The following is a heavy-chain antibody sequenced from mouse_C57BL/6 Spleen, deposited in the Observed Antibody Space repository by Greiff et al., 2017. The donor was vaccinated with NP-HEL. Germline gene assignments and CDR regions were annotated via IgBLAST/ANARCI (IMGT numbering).Heavy chain of an antibody. D-gene: IGHD2-4*01. J-gene: IGHJ4*01. CDR1: GFTFSDYY. CDR2: ISNGGGST. V-gene: IGHV5-12*01. CDR3: ARQRARDYGYAMDY. Sequence: DVMLVESGGGLVQPGGSLKLSCAASGFTFSDYYMYWVRQTPEKRLEWVAYISNGGGSTYYPDTVKGRFTISRDNAKNTLYLQMSRLKSEDTAMYYCARQRARDYGYAMDYWGQGTSVTVSS.